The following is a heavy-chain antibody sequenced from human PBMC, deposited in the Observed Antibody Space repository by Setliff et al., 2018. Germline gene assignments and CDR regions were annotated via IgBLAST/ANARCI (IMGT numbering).Heavy chain of an antibody. CDR1: GFSFSSYA. CDR2: VSGSGDRI. CDR3: VKTHWDTWIRGAFDI. D-gene: IGHD3-10*01. V-gene: IGHV3-23*01. Sequence: GGSLRLSCVGSGFSFSSYAMTWVRQAPGKGLEWVSSVSGSGDRIFYADSVKGRFTISRDSSKNTLYLQMSSLRAEDTAVYYCVKTHWDTWIRGAFDIWGQGTMVTVSS. J-gene: IGHJ3*02.